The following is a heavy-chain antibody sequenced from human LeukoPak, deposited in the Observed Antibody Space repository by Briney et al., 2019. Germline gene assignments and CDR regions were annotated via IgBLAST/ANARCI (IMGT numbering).Heavy chain of an antibody. V-gene: IGHV4-59*01. J-gene: IGHJ4*02. CDR1: GGSISSYY. CDR2: IYYSGST. CDR3: ARGRGYSYGYSDY. Sequence: SETLSLTCTVSGGSISSYYWSWIRQPPGKGLEWIGYIYYSGSTNYNPSLKSRVTISVDTSKNQFSLKLSSVTAADTAVYYCARGRGYSYGYSDYWGQGTLVTVSS. D-gene: IGHD5-18*01.